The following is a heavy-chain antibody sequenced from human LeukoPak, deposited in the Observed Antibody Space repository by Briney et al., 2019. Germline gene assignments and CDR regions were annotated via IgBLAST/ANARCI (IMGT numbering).Heavy chain of an antibody. Sequence: ASVKVSCKASGYTFTSYGISWVRQAPGQGLEWMGWISRYTGNTNYALQLQGRVTMTTDTSTSTAYIELRSLRSDDTAVYYCARGPHREDAFDIWGQGTMVTVSS. V-gene: IGHV1-18*01. D-gene: IGHD1-14*01. CDR3: ARGPHREDAFDI. J-gene: IGHJ3*02. CDR1: GYTFTSYG. CDR2: ISRYTGNT.